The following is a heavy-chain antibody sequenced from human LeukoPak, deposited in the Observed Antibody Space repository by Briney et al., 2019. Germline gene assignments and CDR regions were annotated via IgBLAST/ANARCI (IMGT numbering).Heavy chain of an antibody. CDR3: ARGVAGGFDY. CDR2: INPNSGAT. D-gene: IGHD2-21*01. J-gene: IGHJ4*02. CDR1: GYTFTGYH. V-gene: IGHV1-2*06. Sequence: ASVKVSCKTSGYTFTGYHMHWVRQAPRQGLEWMGRINPNSGATIYAQKFQGRVTMTRDTSISTAYMELSSLKSDDTAVYYCARGVAGGFDYWGQGTLVTVSS.